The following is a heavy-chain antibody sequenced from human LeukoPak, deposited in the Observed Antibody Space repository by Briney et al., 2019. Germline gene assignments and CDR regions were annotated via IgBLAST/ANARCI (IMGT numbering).Heavy chain of an antibody. D-gene: IGHD2-15*01. CDR3: ARDPFLCSGGSCYSSNPYY. CDR1: GFTFSSYA. CDR2: ISYDGSNK. J-gene: IGHJ4*02. V-gene: IGHV3-30*04. Sequence: PGRSLRLSCAASGFTFSSYAMHWIRQAPGKGLEWVAVISYDGSNKYYADSVKGRFTISRDNSKNTLYLQMSSLRAEDTAVYYCARDPFLCSGGSCYSSNPYYWGQGTLVTVSS.